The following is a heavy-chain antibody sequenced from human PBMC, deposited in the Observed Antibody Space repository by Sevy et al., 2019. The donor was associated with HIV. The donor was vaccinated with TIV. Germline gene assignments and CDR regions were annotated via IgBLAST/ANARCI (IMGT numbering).Heavy chain of an antibody. CDR1: GYTFTSYG. D-gene: IGHD3-22*01. J-gene: IGHJ4*02. Sequence: ASVKVSCKASGYTFTSYGISWVRQAPGQGLEWMGWISAYNGNTNYALKLQGRVTMTTDTSTSTAYMELRSLRSDDTAVYYCAREMNYYDSSGYYSQYYFDYWGQGTLVTVSS. CDR3: AREMNYYDSSGYYSQYYFDY. CDR2: ISAYNGNT. V-gene: IGHV1-18*01.